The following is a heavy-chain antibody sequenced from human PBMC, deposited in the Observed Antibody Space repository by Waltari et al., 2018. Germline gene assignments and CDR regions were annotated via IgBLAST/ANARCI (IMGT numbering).Heavy chain of an antibody. V-gene: IGHV4-34*01. Sequence: QVQLQQWGAGLLKPSETLSLPSAVYGGSFSGSTGSWIRQPPGKGLEWIGEINHSGSTNYNPSLKSRVTISVDTSKNQFSLKLSSVTAADTAVYYCARGLTVTTTLYYMDVWGKGTTVTVSS. CDR2: INHSGST. J-gene: IGHJ6*03. CDR3: ARGLTVTTTLYYMDV. CDR1: GGSFSGST. D-gene: IGHD4-4*01.